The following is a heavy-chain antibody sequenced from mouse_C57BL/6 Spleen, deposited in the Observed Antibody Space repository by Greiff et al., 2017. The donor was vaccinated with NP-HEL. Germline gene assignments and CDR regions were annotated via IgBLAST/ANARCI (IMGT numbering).Heavy chain of an antibody. CDR3: ARAYYSNFWYFDV. CDR2: IRYDGSN. V-gene: IGHV3-6*01. Sequence: EVKLQESGPGLVKPSQSLSLTCSVTGYSITSGYYWNWIRQFPGNKLEWMGYIRYDGSNNYNPSLNNRISITRDTSKNQFFLKLNSVTTEDTATYYCARAYYSNFWYFDVWGTGTTVTVSS. CDR1: GYSITSGYY. D-gene: IGHD2-5*01. J-gene: IGHJ1*03.